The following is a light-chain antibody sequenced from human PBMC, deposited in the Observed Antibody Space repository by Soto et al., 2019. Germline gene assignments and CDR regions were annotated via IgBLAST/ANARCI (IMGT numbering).Light chain of an antibody. V-gene: IGKV3-15*01. CDR1: QSISRY. Sequence: IVLTQSPGTLSLSPGERTTLSCRASQSISRYLAWYQQKPGQGPRXXIYGASTRATGIPARFSGSGSGTEFTLTISSLQSEDFAVYYCQQYNNWPQTFGQGTKVDI. J-gene: IGKJ1*01. CDR3: QQYNNWPQT. CDR2: GAS.